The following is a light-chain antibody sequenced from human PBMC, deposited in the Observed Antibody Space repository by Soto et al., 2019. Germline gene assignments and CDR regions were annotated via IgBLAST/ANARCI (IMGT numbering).Light chain of an antibody. Sequence: DIVLTQSPGTLSLSPGERATLSCRASQSVSSNYLAWYQQKPGQAPRLLIYGASTRATGVPDRFSGSGSVTDFTLTISRLEPEDFAVYHCQQYGSLSWTFGQGTKVESK. V-gene: IGKV3-20*01. CDR3: QQYGSLSWT. CDR2: GAS. J-gene: IGKJ1*01. CDR1: QSVSSNY.